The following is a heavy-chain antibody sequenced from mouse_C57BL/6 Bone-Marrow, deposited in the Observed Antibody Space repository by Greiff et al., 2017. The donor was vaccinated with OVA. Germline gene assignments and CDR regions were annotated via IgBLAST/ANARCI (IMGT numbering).Heavy chain of an antibody. CDR3: TTHYGSSYDWYFDV. J-gene: IGHJ1*03. Sequence: VQLQQSGAELVRPGASVKLSCTASGFNIKDDYMHWVKQRPEQGLEWIGWIDPENGDTEYASKFQGKATITADTSSNTAYLQLSSLTSEDTAVDYCTTHYGSSYDWYFDVWGTGTTVTVSS. CDR2: IDPENGDT. CDR1: GFNIKDDY. V-gene: IGHV14-4*01. D-gene: IGHD1-1*01.